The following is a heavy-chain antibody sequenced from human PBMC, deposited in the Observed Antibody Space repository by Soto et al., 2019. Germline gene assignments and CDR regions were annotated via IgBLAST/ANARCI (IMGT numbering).Heavy chain of an antibody. CDR3: AREPLGGYYYYGMDV. CDR2: IIPIFGTA. V-gene: IGHV1-69*13. J-gene: IGHJ6*02. Sequence: SVKVSCKDSGGTFGSYASSWVRQAPGQGLEWMGGIIPIFGTANYAQKFQGRVTITADESTSTAYMELSSLRSEDTAVYYCAREPLGGYYYYGMDVWGQGTTVTVSS. CDR1: GGTFGSYA.